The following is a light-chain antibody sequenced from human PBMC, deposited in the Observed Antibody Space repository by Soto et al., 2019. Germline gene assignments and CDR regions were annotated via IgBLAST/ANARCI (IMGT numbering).Light chain of an antibody. V-gene: IGKV1-27*01. CDR3: QKYHSVPFT. CDR1: QGIRNY. Sequence: DIQMTQSPSSLSASVGDRVTITCRASQGIRNYLAWYQQKPGKVPSLLIYAASTLQSGVPSRFSGSGSGTDFTLTISSLQPEDVATYYCQKYHSVPFTFGPGTKVDFK. J-gene: IGKJ3*01. CDR2: AAS.